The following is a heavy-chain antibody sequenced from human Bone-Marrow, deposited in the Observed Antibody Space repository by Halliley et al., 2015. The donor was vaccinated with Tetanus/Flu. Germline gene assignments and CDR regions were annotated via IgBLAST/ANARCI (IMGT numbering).Heavy chain of an antibody. D-gene: IGHD6-25*01. CDR3: AGHDQGDATAGDY. CDR2: IDPRDSYT. Sequence: QLVQSGAEVKKPGESLKISCMGSGYSFSMFWISWVRQMPGKGLEWMGTIDPRDSYTNYNPSFQGLVTISTDRSITTAYLHFSSLRASDTAMYFCAGHDQGDATAGDYWGQGTLVTVSS. J-gene: IGHJ4*02. CDR1: GYSFSMFW. V-gene: IGHV5-10-1*01.